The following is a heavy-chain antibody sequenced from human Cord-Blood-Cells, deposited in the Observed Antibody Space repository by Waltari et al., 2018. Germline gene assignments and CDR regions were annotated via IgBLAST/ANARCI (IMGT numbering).Heavy chain of an antibody. V-gene: IGHV2-5*02. J-gene: IGHJ4*02. Sequence: QITLKESGPTLVKPTQTLTLTCTFSGFSLSTSGVGVGLIRQPPGKALEWLALIYWDDDKRYTPSLKSRLTNTKDTSKNQVVLTMTNMDPVDTATYYCAHRQADYYYGSGPEYYFDYWGQGTLVTVSS. CDR3: AHRQADYYYGSGPEYYFDY. D-gene: IGHD3-10*01. CDR1: GFSLSTSGVG. CDR2: IYWDDDK.